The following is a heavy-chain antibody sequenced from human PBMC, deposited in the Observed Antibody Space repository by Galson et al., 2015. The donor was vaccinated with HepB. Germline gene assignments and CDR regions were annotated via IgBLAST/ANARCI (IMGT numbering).Heavy chain of an antibody. D-gene: IGHD3-10*01. V-gene: IGHV3-33*01. CDR3: ATGVDRGSGSYYNLGNFDY. Sequence: SLRLSCAASGFTFSSYGMHWVRQAPGQGLEWVAVIWYDGSNKYCADSVKGRFTISRDNSKNTLYLQMNSLRAEDTAVYYCATGVDRGSGSYYNLGNFDYWGQGTLVTVSS. J-gene: IGHJ4*02. CDR1: GFTFSSYG. CDR2: IWYDGSNK.